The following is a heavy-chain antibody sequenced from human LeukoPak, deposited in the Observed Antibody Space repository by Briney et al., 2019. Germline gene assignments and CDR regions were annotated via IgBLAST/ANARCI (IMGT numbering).Heavy chain of an antibody. V-gene: IGHV5-10-1*01. CDR2: IDPSDSYT. CDR1: GYSFTSYW. Sequence: GESLKISCKGSGYSFTSYWITWVRLMPGKGLEWMGRIDPSDSYTNYSPSFQGHVTISTDKSISTAYLQWSSLKASDTAMYYCARPQPDYDSSGYYHGAAFDIWGQGTMVTVSS. CDR3: ARPQPDYDSSGYYHGAAFDI. D-gene: IGHD3-22*01. J-gene: IGHJ3*02.